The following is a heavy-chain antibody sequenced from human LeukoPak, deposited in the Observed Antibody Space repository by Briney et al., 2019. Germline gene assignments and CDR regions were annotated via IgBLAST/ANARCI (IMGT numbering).Heavy chain of an antibody. J-gene: IGHJ5*02. CDR1: GFTFDDYA. Sequence: GGSLRLSCAASGFTFDDYAMHWVRQAPGKGLEWVSGISWNSGSIGYADSVKGRFTISRDNAKNSLCLQMNSLRAEDTALYYCAKGRSNTYYDFWSGYYGWFDPWGQGTLVTVSS. CDR2: ISWNSGSI. D-gene: IGHD3-3*01. CDR3: AKGRSNTYYDFWSGYYGWFDP. V-gene: IGHV3-9*01.